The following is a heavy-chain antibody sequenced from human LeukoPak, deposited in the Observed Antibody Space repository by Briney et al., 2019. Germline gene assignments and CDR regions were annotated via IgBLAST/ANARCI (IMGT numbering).Heavy chain of an antibody. CDR2: INPNSGGT. V-gene: IGHV1-2*02. J-gene: IGHJ6*02. CDR1: GYTFTGYY. CDR3: ARDLVGGRYKAGWNYYYGMDV. D-gene: IGHD6-19*01. Sequence: ASVKVSCKASGYTFTGYYMHWVRQAPGQGLEWMGWINPNSGGTNYAQKFQGRVTLTRDTSISTAYMELSRLRSDDTAVYYCARDLVGGRYKAGWNYYYGMDVWGQGTTVTVSS.